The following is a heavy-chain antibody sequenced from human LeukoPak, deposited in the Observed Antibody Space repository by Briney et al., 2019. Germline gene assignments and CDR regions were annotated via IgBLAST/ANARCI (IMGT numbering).Heavy chain of an antibody. D-gene: IGHD4-17*01. Sequence: PSGTLSLTCAVYGGSFSGYYWSWIRQPPGKGLELIGEINHSGSTNYNPSLKSRVTISVDTSKNQFSLKLSSVTAADTAVYYCARSNRMTTVTTRYAFDPWGQGTLVTVSS. CDR3: ARSNRMTTVTTRYAFDP. V-gene: IGHV4-34*01. CDR1: GGSFSGYY. CDR2: INHSGST. J-gene: IGHJ5*02.